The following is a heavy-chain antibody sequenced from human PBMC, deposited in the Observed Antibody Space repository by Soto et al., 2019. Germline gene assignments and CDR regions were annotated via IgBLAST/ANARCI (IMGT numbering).Heavy chain of an antibody. CDR1: GGTFSSYT. CDR3: ARAIAVAGTSFDC. V-gene: IGHV1-69*02. Sequence: QVQLVQSGAEVKKPGSSVKVSCKASGGTFSSYTISWVRQAPGQGLEWMGRIIPILGIANYAQKFQGRVTITADKSTRPAYMELSSLRSEDTAVYYCARAIAVAGTSFDCWGQGTLVTVSS. D-gene: IGHD6-19*01. J-gene: IGHJ4*02. CDR2: IIPILGIA.